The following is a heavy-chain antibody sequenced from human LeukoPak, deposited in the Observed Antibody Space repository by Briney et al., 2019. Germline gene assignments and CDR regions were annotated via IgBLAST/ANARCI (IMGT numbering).Heavy chain of an antibody. V-gene: IGHV3-21*01. Sequence: GGSLRLSCAASGFTFSSYSMNWVRQAPGKGLEWVSSISSSSSYRYYAASVKGRFTISRHNAKNSLYLQMNSLRAEDTALYYCARLSSYDSSGYWGQGTLVTVSS. CDR3: ARLSSYDSSGY. CDR2: ISSSSSYR. CDR1: GFTFSSYS. D-gene: IGHD3-22*01. J-gene: IGHJ4*02.